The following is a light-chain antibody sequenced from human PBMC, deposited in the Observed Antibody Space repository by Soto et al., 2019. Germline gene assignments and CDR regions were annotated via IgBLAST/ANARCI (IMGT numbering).Light chain of an antibody. J-gene: IGLJ3*02. Sequence: QSVLTQPASMSGSPGQSITISCTGTSDDVGGYDFVSWYQQHPGKVPRLIIYDFIKRPSGVSHRFSGSKSGNTASLTISGLQIEDEADYYCASYTSSSTHLFGGGTKLTVL. V-gene: IGLV2-14*03. CDR3: ASYTSSSTHL. CDR2: DFI. CDR1: SDDVGGYDF.